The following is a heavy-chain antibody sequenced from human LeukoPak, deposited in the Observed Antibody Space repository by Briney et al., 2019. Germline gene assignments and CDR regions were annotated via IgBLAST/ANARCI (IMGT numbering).Heavy chain of an antibody. CDR1: GFTFSSYE. D-gene: IGHD3-3*01. Sequence: SGGSLILSCAASGFTFSSYEMNWVRQAPGKGLEWVSYISSSGSTIYYADSVKGRFTISRDNAKNSLYLQMNSLRAEDTAVYYCAGYYDFWSGLRRHYYYGMDVWGQGTTVTVSS. J-gene: IGHJ6*02. CDR2: ISSSGSTI. V-gene: IGHV3-48*03. CDR3: AGYYDFWSGLRRHYYYGMDV.